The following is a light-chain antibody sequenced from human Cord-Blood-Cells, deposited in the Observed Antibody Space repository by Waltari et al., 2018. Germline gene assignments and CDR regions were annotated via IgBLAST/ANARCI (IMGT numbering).Light chain of an antibody. CDR3: QQYDNLPMYT. CDR2: DAS. J-gene: IGKJ2*01. V-gene: IGKV1-33*01. CDR1: QDISNY. Sequence: DIQMTHSPSSLSASVGDRVTITCQATQDISNYLNWYQQKPGKTPKLLIYDASNLETGVPSSFSGSGSGIDFTFAISSLQPEDIATDYCQQYDNLPMYTFGPGTKLEIK.